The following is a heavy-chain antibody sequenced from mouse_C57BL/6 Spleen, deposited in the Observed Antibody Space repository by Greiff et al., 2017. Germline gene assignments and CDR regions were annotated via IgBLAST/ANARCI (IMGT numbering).Heavy chain of an antibody. CDR3: ARAVISWFAY. V-gene: IGHV5-17*01. CDR2: ISSGSSTI. J-gene: IGHJ3*01. CDR1: GFTFSDYG. Sequence: DVMLVESGGGLVKPGGSLKLSCAASGFTFSDYGMHWVRQAPEKGLEWVAYISSGSSTIYYADTVKGRFTISRDNAKNTLFLQMTSLRSEDTAMYYCARAVISWFAYWGQGTLVTVSA. D-gene: IGHD2-5*01.